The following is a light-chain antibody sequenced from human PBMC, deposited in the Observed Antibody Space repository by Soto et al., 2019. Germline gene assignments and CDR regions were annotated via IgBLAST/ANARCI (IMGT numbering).Light chain of an antibody. J-gene: IGLJ2*01. V-gene: IGLV2-8*01. Sequence: QPVLTQPPSASGSPGQSVTISCTGTSSDVGGYNYVSWYQQHPGKAPKLMIYEVSKRPSGVPDRFSGSKSGNTASLTVSGLQAEDEADYYCSSYAGSNTAVFGGGTKVTVL. CDR1: SSDVGGYNY. CDR3: SSYAGSNTAV. CDR2: EVS.